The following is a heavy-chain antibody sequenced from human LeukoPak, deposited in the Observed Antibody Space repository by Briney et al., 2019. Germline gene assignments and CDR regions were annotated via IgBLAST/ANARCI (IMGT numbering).Heavy chain of an antibody. CDR2: TYYRSKWYY. CDR1: GDSVSSNTAA. V-gene: IGHV6-1*01. J-gene: IGHJ6*02. D-gene: IGHD2-15*01. Sequence: KPSQTLSLTCAISGDSVSSNTAAWNWVRQSPSRGLEWLGRTYYRSKWYYYYATSVSSRMAINPDTSKNLFSLQLNSVTPEDTAVYYCARDPGYYYAMDVWGQGTTVTVSS. CDR3: ARDPGYYYAMDV.